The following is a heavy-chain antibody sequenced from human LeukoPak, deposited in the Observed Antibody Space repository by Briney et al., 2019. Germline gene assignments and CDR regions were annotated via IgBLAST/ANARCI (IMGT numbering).Heavy chain of an antibody. J-gene: IGHJ5*02. Sequence: PSETLSLTCTVSGVSISSSSYDRGWCRQPPGKGLGWIGSFYYSGSAYYNPSLKSRVTVSVDRSQNQVSLKLSSVTAADTAVYYCARHLNHIDNWFDPWGQGTLVTVPS. CDR3: ARHLNHIDNWFDP. D-gene: IGHD2-21*01. CDR1: GVSISSSSYD. V-gene: IGHV4-39*01. CDR2: FYYSGSA.